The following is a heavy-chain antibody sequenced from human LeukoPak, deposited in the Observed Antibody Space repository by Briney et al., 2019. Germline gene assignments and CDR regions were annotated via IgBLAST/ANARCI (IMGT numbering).Heavy chain of an antibody. J-gene: IGHJ5*02. CDR1: GYTFTRYY. D-gene: IGHD3-10*01. Sequence: ASVKVSCKASGYTFTRYYMHWVRQAPDQGLEWVGIINPRGASASSAQKFQGRVTLTRDTSTSTVSMELSSLRSEDTAVYYCARAGSSRFDPWGQGTLVTVSS. CDR3: ARAGSSRFDP. CDR2: INPRGASA. V-gene: IGHV1-46*01.